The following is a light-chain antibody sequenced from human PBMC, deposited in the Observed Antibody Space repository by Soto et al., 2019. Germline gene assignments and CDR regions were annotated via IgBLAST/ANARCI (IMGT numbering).Light chain of an antibody. CDR2: EVD. J-gene: IGLJ3*02. CDR1: NSDVGGYDR. V-gene: IGLV2-14*01. CDR3: VSYIESSLTHWV. Sequence: QSALTQPASVSGSPGQSITISCTGTNSDVGGYDRVSWYQHHPGKAPKLLIFEVDNRPSGISDRFSGSKSGDTASLTISDLQAEDEADYYCVSYIESSLTHWVFGGGTKLTVL.